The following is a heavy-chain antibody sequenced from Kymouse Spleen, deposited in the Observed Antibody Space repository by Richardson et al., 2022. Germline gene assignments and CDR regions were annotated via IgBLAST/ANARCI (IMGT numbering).Heavy chain of an antibody. J-gene: IGHJ5*02. CDR2: IYYSGST. D-gene: IGHD1-7*01. V-gene: IGHV4-61*01. CDR1: GGSVSSGSYY. CDR3: ARVWYNWNFNWFDP. Sequence: QVQLQESGPGLVKPSETLSLTCTVSGGSVSSGSYYWSWIRQPPGKGLEWIGYIYYSGSTNYNPSLKSRVTISVDTSKNQFSLKLSSVTAADTAVYYCARVWYNWNFNWFDPWGQGTLVTVSS.